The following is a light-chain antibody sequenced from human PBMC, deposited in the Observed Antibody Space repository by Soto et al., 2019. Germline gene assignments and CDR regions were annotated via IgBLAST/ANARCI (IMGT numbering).Light chain of an antibody. J-gene: IGLJ1*01. CDR3: SSYSTMGTYG. V-gene: IGLV2-14*01. CDR2: EVS. CDR1: SSDVGRYDY. Sequence: QSALTQPASVSGSPGRSITISCTGTSSDVGRYDYVSWYQHHPGKAPKLMVSEVSHRPSGVSNRFSGSKSGNTASLTISGLQAEDEADYYCSSYSTMGTYGFGAGTKVTVL.